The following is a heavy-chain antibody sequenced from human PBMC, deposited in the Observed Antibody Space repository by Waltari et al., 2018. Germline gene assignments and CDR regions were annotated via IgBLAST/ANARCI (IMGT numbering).Heavy chain of an antibody. CDR2: ISSTSSYI. CDR1: GFSFRGCS. J-gene: IGHJ4*02. D-gene: IGHD1-26*01. CDR3: ARDPGSGRYFDY. Sequence: EVQLVASGGGLVKPGGSLRLSCAASGFSFRGCSMGWVRQAPGKGLQWVSTISSTSSYIYDTDSLRGRFAISRDNARDSLYLQMNSLRAEDTAVYYCARDPGSGRYFDYWGQGTLVTVSS. V-gene: IGHV3-21*02.